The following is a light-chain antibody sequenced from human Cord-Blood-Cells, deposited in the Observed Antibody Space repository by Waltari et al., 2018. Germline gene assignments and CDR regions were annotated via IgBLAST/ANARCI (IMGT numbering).Light chain of an antibody. V-gene: IGLV1-51*02. CDR2: ENN. CDR1: SSNIGNNY. Sequence: QSVLTQPPSVSAAPGQQVTISSSGSSSNIGNNYVSWYQQLPGTAPKLLIYENNKRPSGIPDRFSGSKSGTSATLGITGLQTGDEADYYCGTWDSSLSAVVFGGGTKLTVL. CDR3: GTWDSSLSAVV. J-gene: IGLJ2*01.